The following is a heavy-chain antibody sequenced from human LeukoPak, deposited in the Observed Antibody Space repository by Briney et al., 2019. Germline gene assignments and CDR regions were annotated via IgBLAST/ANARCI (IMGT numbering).Heavy chain of an antibody. CDR3: TTDLSGYAFDI. Sequence: SETLSLTCTVSGGSISSGGYYWSWIRQHPGKGLEWIGYIYYSGSTYYNPSLKSRVTISVDTSKNQFSLKLSSVTAEDTAVYYCTTDLSGYAFDIWGQGTMVTVSS. D-gene: IGHD3-10*01. CDR2: IYYSGST. CDR1: GGSISSGGYY. V-gene: IGHV4-31*03. J-gene: IGHJ3*02.